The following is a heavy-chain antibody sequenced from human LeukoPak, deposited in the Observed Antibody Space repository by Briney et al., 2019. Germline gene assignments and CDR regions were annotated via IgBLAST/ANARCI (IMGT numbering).Heavy chain of an antibody. D-gene: IGHD3-22*01. CDR1: GYTFTGYY. CDR3: ASSPRGCFDY. Sequence: ASVKVSCKASGYTFTGYYMHWVRQAPGRGLEWMGWIKPNSGGTNYAQQFQGRVTMTRDTSISTAYMELSRLRSDDTAVYYCASSPRGCFDYWGQGTLVTVSS. J-gene: IGHJ4*02. V-gene: IGHV1-2*02. CDR2: IKPNSGGT.